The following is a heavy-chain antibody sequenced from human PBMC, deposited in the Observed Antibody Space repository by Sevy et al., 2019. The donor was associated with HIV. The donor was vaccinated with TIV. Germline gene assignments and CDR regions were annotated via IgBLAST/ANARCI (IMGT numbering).Heavy chain of an antibody. D-gene: IGHD3-22*01. J-gene: IGHJ4*02. CDR1: GFTFSNYA. V-gene: IGHV3-23*01. CDR2: ISGSGRNT. CDR3: AKNLFYDSSGYSGLDY. Sequence: GGSLRLSCAASGFTFSNYAMSWVRQAPGKGLEWLSTISGSGRNTYYPDSVRRRFTISRDNSMNTLYAQMNSLRAEDTAVYYCAKNLFYDSSGYSGLDYWGQGTLVTVSS.